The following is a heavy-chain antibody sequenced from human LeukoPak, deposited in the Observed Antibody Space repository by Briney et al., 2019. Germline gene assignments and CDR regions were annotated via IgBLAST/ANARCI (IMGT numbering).Heavy chain of an antibody. CDR3: ARMYSGGAFDI. CDR1: GGSISSYY. V-gene: IGHV4-59*01. CDR2: IYYSGST. J-gene: IGHJ3*02. Sequence: PSETLSLTCTVSGGSISSYYWSWIRQPPGKGLEWIGYIYYSGSTNYNPSLKSRVTISVDTSKNQFSLKLSSVTAADTAVYYCARMYSGGAFDIWGQGTMVTVSS. D-gene: IGHD1-26*01.